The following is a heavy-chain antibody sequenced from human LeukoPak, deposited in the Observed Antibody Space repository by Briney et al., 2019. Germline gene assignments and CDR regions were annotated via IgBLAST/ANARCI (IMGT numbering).Heavy chain of an antibody. Sequence: ASVKVSCKASGYTFTSYGMSWVRQAPGQGLEWMGWISAYNGNTNYAQKLQGRVTMTTDTSTSTAYMELRSLRSDDTAVYYCARGSLGYYDSSGYYHSWGQGTLVTVSS. CDR2: ISAYNGNT. CDR1: GYTFTSYG. J-gene: IGHJ4*02. V-gene: IGHV1-18*01. D-gene: IGHD3-22*01. CDR3: ARGSLGYYDSSGYYHS.